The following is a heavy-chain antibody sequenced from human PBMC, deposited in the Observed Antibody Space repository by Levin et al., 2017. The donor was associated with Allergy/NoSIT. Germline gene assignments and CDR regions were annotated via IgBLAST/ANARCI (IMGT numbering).Heavy chain of an antibody. CDR2: ISGSGGST. D-gene: IGHD5-12*01. Sequence: GGSLRLSCAASGFTFSSYAMSWVRQAPGKGLEWVSAISGSGGSTYYADSVKGRFTISRDNSKNTLYLQMNSLRAEDTAVYYCAKDLGGGYSGYDVYWGQGTLVTVSS. CDR1: GFTFSSYA. CDR3: AKDLGGGYSGYDVY. J-gene: IGHJ4*02. V-gene: IGHV3-23*01.